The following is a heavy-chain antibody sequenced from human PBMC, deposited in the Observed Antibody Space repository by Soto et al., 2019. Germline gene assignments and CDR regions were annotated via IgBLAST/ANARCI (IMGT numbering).Heavy chain of an antibody. Sequence: ASVKVSCKASGYTFPGYFMHWVRQAPGQGLEWMGWINPNSGGTNYAQKFQGWVTMTRDTSISTAYMELSRLRSDDTAVYYCGRADTGMISATLAGNSYYYGMDVWGQGTTVTVS. D-gene: IGHD5-18*01. J-gene: IGHJ6*02. CDR2: INPNSGGT. V-gene: IGHV1-2*04. CDR1: GYTFPGYF. CDR3: GRADTGMISATLAGNSYYYGMDV.